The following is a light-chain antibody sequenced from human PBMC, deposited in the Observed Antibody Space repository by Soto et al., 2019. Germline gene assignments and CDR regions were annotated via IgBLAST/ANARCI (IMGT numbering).Light chain of an antibody. V-gene: IGKV3-20*01. Sequence: TXSLSPGERATLFCRASQSVSSNFLAWYQQKPGQAPRLLIYNASRRAAGIPDRFSGSGSGTDFTLTISRLEPEDFAVYYCQQYSTSSPRYTFGQGTKLEIK. J-gene: IGKJ2*01. CDR1: QSVSSNF. CDR3: QQYSTSSPRYT. CDR2: NAS.